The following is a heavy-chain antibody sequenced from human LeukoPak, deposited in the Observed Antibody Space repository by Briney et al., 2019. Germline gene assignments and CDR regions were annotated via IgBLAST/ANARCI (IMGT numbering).Heavy chain of an antibody. CDR2: VYHVGTT. Sequence: SETLSLTCTVSGYSISSGYYWGWIRQPPGKGLEWIGVYHVGTTDYNPSLKSRVTISVDTSKNQFSLKLSSVTAADTAVYYCARKFYGSGSYDYWGQGTLVTVSS. J-gene: IGHJ4*02. V-gene: IGHV4-38-2*02. D-gene: IGHD3-10*01. CDR1: GYSISSGYY. CDR3: ARKFYGSGSYDY.